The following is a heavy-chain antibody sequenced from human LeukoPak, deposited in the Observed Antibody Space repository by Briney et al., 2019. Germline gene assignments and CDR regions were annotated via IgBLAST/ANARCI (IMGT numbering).Heavy chain of an antibody. CDR2: TRTKANGYTT. Sequence: PGRSLRLSCAASGFSFSDHYMEWVRQAPGKGLEWVGRTRTKANGYTTEYAASVKGRFAISRDDSKSSLYLQMNSLKTEDTAVYYCARLFRYSGTYYLDYWGQGTLVTVSS. J-gene: IGHJ4*02. CDR1: GFSFSDHY. CDR3: ARLFRYSGTYYLDY. D-gene: IGHD1-26*01. V-gene: IGHV3-72*01.